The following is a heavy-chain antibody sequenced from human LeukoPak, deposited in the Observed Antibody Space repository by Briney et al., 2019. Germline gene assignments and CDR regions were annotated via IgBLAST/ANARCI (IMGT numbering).Heavy chain of an antibody. CDR1: GFTFSSYA. Sequence: PGGSLRLSCAASGFTFSSYAMSWVRQAPGKGLEWVSSISSSSSYIYYADSVKGRFTISRDNAKNSLYLQMNSLRAEDTAVYYCARVLGYSSSWYYYGMDVWGQGTTVTVSS. CDR2: ISSSSSYI. J-gene: IGHJ6*02. D-gene: IGHD6-13*01. V-gene: IGHV3-21*01. CDR3: ARVLGYSSSWYYYGMDV.